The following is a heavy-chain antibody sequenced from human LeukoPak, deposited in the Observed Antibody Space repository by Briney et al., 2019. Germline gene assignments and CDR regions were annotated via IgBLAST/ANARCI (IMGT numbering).Heavy chain of an antibody. CDR2: ISAYNGNT. Sequence: GASVKVSCKASGYTFTSYGISWVRQAPGQGLERMGWISAYNGNTNYAQKLQGRVTMTTDTSTSTAYMELRSLRSDDTAVYYCASRASPYQRDAFDIWGQGTMVTVSS. CDR3: ASRASPYQRDAFDI. J-gene: IGHJ3*02. CDR1: GYTFTSYG. V-gene: IGHV1-18*01. D-gene: IGHD2-2*01.